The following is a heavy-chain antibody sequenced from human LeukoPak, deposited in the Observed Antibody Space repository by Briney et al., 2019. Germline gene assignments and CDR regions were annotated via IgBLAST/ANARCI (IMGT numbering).Heavy chain of an antibody. Sequence: ASVKVSCKASGYTFTSYAMNWVRQAPGQGLEWMGWINTNTGNPTYAQGFTGRFVFSLDTSVSTAYLQISSLKAEDTAVYYCARGGTPTCSGGSCPPLSNWFDPWGQGTLVTVSS. D-gene: IGHD2-15*01. CDR3: ARGGTPTCSGGSCPPLSNWFDP. CDR1: GYTFTSYA. V-gene: IGHV7-4-1*02. J-gene: IGHJ5*02. CDR2: INTNTGNP.